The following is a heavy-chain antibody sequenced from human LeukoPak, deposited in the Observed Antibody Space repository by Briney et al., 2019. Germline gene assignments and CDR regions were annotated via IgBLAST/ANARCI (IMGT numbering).Heavy chain of an antibody. D-gene: IGHD5-24*01. J-gene: IGHJ4*02. CDR3: ARKGYNYYFDY. V-gene: IGHV1-46*01. CDR1: GYTFTSYY. Sequence: GASVKVSCKASGYTFTSYYMHWERQAPGQGLEWMGIINPSGGSTSYAQKFQGRVTITRDTSTRTVYMELSSLRSEDTAVYYCARKGYNYYFDYWGQGTLVTVSS. CDR2: INPSGGST.